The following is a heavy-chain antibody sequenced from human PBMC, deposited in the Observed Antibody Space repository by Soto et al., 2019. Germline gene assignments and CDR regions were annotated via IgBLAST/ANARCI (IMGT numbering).Heavy chain of an antibody. D-gene: IGHD5-18*01. CDR1: GGSISSGDYY. CDR3: ARGYSYDGNYFEI. V-gene: IGHV4-30-4*01. Sequence: SETLSLTCTVSGGSISSGDYYWSWIRQPPGKGLEWIGYIYYSGSTYYNPSLKSRVTISVDTSKNQFSLKLSSVTAADTAVYYCARGYSYDGNYFEIWGQGTMVTVSS. J-gene: IGHJ3*02. CDR2: IYYSGST.